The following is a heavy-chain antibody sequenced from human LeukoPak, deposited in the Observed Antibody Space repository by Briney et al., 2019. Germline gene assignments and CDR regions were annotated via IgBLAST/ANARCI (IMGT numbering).Heavy chain of an antibody. J-gene: IGHJ4*02. CDR3: ARGQGYSYGYRKFDY. D-gene: IGHD5-18*01. Sequence: SETLSLTCAVYGGSFSGYYWSWIRQPPGKGLEWIGEINHSGSTNYNPSLKGRVTISVDTSKNQFSLKLSSVTAADTAVYYCARGQGYSYGYRKFDYWGQGTLVTVSS. V-gene: IGHV4-34*01. CDR2: INHSGST. CDR1: GGSFSGYY.